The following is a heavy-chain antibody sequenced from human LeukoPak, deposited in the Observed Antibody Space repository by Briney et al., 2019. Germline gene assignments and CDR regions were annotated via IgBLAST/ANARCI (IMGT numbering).Heavy chain of an antibody. V-gene: IGHV3-7*01. J-gene: IGHJ4*02. CDR3: ARRRYSGSSQHFDY. Sequence: GGSLRLSCVGSGFTFSSYSMNWVRQAPGKGLEWVANIKQDGSERYYVDSVKGRFTISRDNAKNSLYLQMNSLRAEDTAVYYCARRRYSGSSQHFDYWGLGTLVTVSS. D-gene: IGHD1-26*01. CDR1: GFTFSSYS. CDR2: IKQDGSER.